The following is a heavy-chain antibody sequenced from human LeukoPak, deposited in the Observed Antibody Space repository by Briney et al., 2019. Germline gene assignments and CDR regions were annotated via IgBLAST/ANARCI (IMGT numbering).Heavy chain of an antibody. CDR2: ISAYNGNT. V-gene: IGHV1-18*01. CDR1: GYTFTSYG. D-gene: IGHD2-15*01. CDR3: ASRQGAATPFDI. Sequence: GASVKVSCKASGYTFTSYGISWVRQAPGQGLEWMGWISAYNGNTNYAQKLQGRVTMTTDTSTSTAYVELRSLRSDDTAVYYCASRQGAATPFDIWGQGTMVTVSS. J-gene: IGHJ3*02.